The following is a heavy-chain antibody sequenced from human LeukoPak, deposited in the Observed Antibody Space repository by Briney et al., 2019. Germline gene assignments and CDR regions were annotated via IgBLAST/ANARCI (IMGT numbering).Heavy chain of an antibody. CDR1: GFVFTSYG. J-gene: IGHJ4*02. Sequence: REASVKVSCKASGFVFTSYGFTWVRQAPGQGLEWMGWISANDGKTHYSEKHQGRVTMSTDTVTSTAYMELRSLRSDDTAMYYCARELHVERDDYWGQGTLVTVSS. V-gene: IGHV1-18*01. CDR3: ARELHVERDDY. D-gene: IGHD1-1*01. CDR2: ISANDGKT.